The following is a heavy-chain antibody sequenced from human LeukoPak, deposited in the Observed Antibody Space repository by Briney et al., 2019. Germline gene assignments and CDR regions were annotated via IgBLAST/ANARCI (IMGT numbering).Heavy chain of an antibody. Sequence: SLRLSCAASGFTFDDYAMHWVRQAPGKGLEWVSGISWNSGSIGYADSVKGRFTISRGNAKNSLYLQMNSLRAEDTALYYCAKSSSSYADAFDIWAQGTMVTVSS. V-gene: IGHV3-9*01. CDR2: ISWNSGSI. CDR1: GFTFDDYA. J-gene: IGHJ3*02. D-gene: IGHD6-13*01. CDR3: AKSSSSYADAFDI.